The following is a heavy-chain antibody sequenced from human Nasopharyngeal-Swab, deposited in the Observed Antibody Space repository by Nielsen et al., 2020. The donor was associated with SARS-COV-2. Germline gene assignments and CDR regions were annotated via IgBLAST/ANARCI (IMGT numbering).Heavy chain of an antibody. Sequence: GGSLRLSCAASGFTFSSYGMHWVRQAPGKGLEWVAVISYDGSNKYYADSVKGRFTISRDNSKNTLYLQMNSLRAEDTAVYYCAKEGIAVAAGSWLDPWGQGTLVTVSS. CDR1: GFTFSSYG. V-gene: IGHV3-30*18. D-gene: IGHD6-19*01. J-gene: IGHJ5*02. CDR3: AKEGIAVAAGSWLDP. CDR2: ISYDGSNK.